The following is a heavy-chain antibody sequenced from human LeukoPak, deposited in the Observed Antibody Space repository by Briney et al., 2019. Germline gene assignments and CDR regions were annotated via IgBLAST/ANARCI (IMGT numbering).Heavy chain of an antibody. CDR1: GYGFTSYW. Sequence: GESLKISCQGSGYGFTSYWIGWGRPMPGKGGGWMGIIYPGESDTRYSPSFQGQVTISADKSISTAYLQWSSLKASDTAMYYCARTALLRYFDWLPFDYWGQGTLVTVSS. J-gene: IGHJ4*02. CDR2: IYPGESDT. D-gene: IGHD3-9*01. V-gene: IGHV5-51*01. CDR3: ARTALLRYFDWLPFDY.